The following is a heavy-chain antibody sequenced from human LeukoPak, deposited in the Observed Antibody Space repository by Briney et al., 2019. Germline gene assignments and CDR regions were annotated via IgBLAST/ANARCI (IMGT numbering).Heavy chain of an antibody. Sequence: SETLSLTCTVSGGSISSSSYYWGWIRQPPGKGLEWIGSIYYSGSTYYNPSLKSRVTISVDTSKNQFSLKLSSVTAADTAVYYCARDGEHGYFDYWGQGTLVTVSS. D-gene: IGHD1-26*01. CDR3: ARDGEHGYFDY. CDR2: IYYSGST. CDR1: GGSISSSSYY. J-gene: IGHJ4*02. V-gene: IGHV4-39*07.